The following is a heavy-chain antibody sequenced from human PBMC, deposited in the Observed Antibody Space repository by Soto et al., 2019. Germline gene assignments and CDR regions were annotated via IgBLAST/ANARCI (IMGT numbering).Heavy chain of an antibody. J-gene: IGHJ5*02. D-gene: IGHD3-3*01. CDR1: GYTFTSYG. V-gene: IGHV1-18*01. CDR2: ISAYNGNT. CDR3: ARPSSYYDFWSGYTDVDNWFDP. Sequence: RPPVKVSCKASGYTFTSYGISWVRQAPGQGLEWMGWISAYNGNTNYAQKLQGRVTMTTDTSTSTAYMELRSLRSDDTAVYYCARPSSYYDFWSGYTDVDNWFDPWGQGTLVTVSS.